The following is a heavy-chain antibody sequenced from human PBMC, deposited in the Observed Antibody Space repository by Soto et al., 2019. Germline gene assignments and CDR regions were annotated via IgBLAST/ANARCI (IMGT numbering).Heavy chain of an antibody. D-gene: IGHD4-17*01. CDR2: ISSSGSTI. V-gene: IGHV3-48*03. J-gene: IGHJ5*02. CDR1: GFTFSSYE. CDR3: ARGADYGDYKNWFDP. Sequence: GGSLRLSCAASGFTFSSYEMNWVRQAPGKGLEWVSYISSSGSTIYYADSVKGRLTISRDNAKNSLYLQMNSLRAEDKAVDYFARGADYGDYKNWFDPWRQGTLVTVSS.